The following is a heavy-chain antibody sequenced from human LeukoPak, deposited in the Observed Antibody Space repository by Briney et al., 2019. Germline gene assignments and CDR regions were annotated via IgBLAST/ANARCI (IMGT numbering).Heavy chain of an antibody. Sequence: ASVKVSCKASGYTFTSYGISWVRQAPGQGLEWMGWISAYNGNTHYAQKLQGRVTMTTDTSTSTVYMELRSLRSDDTAVYYCARESVLGSLVDYWGQGTLVTVSS. V-gene: IGHV1-18*01. CDR3: ARESVLGSLVDY. CDR2: ISAYNGNT. CDR1: GYTFTSYG. D-gene: IGHD2-15*01. J-gene: IGHJ4*02.